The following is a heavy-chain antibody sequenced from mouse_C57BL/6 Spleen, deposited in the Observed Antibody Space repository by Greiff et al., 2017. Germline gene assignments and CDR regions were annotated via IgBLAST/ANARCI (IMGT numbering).Heavy chain of an antibody. V-gene: IGHV1-15*01. Sequence: QVQLQQSGAELVRPGASVTLSCKASGYTFTDYEMHWVKQTPVHGLEWIGAIDPEPGGTAYNQKFKGKAILTADKSSSTAYMELRSLTSEDSAVYYCTKKTFAYWGQGTLVTVSA. CDR3: TKKTFAY. J-gene: IGHJ3*01. CDR2: IDPEPGGT. CDR1: GYTFTDYE.